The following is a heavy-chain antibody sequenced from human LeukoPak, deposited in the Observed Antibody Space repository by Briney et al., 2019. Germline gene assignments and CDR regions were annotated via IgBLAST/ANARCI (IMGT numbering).Heavy chain of an antibody. CDR1: GFTFSSYA. CDR3: AKGPSEWLFGFDY. V-gene: IGHV3-23*01. D-gene: IGHD3-3*01. J-gene: IGHJ4*02. Sequence: GGSLRLSCEASGFTFSSYAMSWVRQAPGKGLEWVSTISGGGGSTYYADSVQGRFTISRDNSKNTLYQQMNSLRAEDTAVYYCAKGPSEWLFGFDYWGQGTLVTVSS. CDR2: ISGGGGST.